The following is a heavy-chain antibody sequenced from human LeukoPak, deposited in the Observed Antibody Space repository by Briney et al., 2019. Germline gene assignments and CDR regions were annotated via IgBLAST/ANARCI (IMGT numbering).Heavy chain of an antibody. CDR1: GFTFSSYW. Sequence: GGSLRLSCAASGFTFSSYWMSWVRQAPGKGLEWVANIKHDGSEKYYVDSVKGRFAISRDNGKNSLYLQMNSLRVEDMAVYYCARAPREWFLGYHFEYWGQGTLVTISS. V-gene: IGHV3-7*01. D-gene: IGHD3-3*01. CDR2: IKHDGSEK. CDR3: ARAPREWFLGYHFEY. J-gene: IGHJ4*02.